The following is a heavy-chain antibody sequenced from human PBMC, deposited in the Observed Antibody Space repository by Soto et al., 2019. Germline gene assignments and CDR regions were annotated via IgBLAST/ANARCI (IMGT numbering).Heavy chain of an antibody. V-gene: IGHV3-30-3*01. CDR2: ISYDGSNK. J-gene: IGHJ4*02. CDR1: GFTFSSYA. CDR3: ARDLVVTASTYYFDY. D-gene: IGHD2-21*01. Sequence: GGSLRLSCAASGFTFSSYAMHWVRQAPGRGLEWVAVISYDGSNKYYADSVKGRFTISRDNSKNTLYLQMNSLRAEDTAVYYCARDLVVTASTYYFDYWGQGTLVTVSS.